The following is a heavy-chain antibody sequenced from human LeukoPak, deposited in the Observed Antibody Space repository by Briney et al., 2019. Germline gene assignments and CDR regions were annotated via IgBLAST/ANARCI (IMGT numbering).Heavy chain of an antibody. CDR2: IYSGGST. CDR1: GFTVSSNY. D-gene: IGHD2-2*01. J-gene: IGHJ4*02. CDR3: ARVGDCGRASCYAIDY. V-gene: IGHV3-66*01. Sequence: GGSLRLSCAASGFTVSSNYMSWVRQAPGKGLEWVSIIYSGGSTYYTDSVRGRFIISRDISKNTLYLQMNGLRAEDTAVYYCARVGDCGRASCYAIDYWGQGTLVTASS.